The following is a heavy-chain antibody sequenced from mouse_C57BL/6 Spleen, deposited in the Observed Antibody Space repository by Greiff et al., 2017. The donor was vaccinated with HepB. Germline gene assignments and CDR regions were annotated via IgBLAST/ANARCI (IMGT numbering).Heavy chain of an antibody. D-gene: IGHD2-2*01. CDR3: ARGSMVTKDWYFDV. CDR1: GFTFSDYY. CDR2: INYDGSST. Sequence: EVKLVESEGGLVQPGSSMKLSCTASGFTFSDYYMAWVRQVPEKGLEWVANINYDGSSTYYLDSLKSRFIISRDNAKNILYLQMSSLKSEDTATYYCARGSMVTKDWYFDVWGTGTTVTVSS. J-gene: IGHJ1*03. V-gene: IGHV5-16*01.